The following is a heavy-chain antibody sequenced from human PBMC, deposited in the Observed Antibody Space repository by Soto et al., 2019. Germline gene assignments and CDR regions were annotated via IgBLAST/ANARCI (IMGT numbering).Heavy chain of an antibody. Sequence: GGSLRLSCSVSGFTFSNHWMHWVRQAPGKGLVWVSRINSGGSATSYADSVEGRFTISRDNAKNTLYLQMNSLRAEDTAVYYCARGGSYSSGWLDYWGQGTLVTVST. V-gene: IGHV3-74*01. J-gene: IGHJ4*02. CDR3: ARGGSYSSGWLDY. D-gene: IGHD6-19*01. CDR1: GFTFSNHW. CDR2: INSGGSAT.